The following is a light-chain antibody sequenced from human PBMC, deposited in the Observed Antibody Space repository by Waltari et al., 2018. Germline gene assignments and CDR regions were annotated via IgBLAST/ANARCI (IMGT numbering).Light chain of an antibody. CDR2: GAS. CDR3: QNHERLPAT. J-gene: IGKJ1*01. V-gene: IGKV3-20*01. CDR1: QSIGRY. Sequence: EIVLTPSPGTPSLSPGERATLPCRASQSIGRYLAWYQQKPDQAPRLLIYGASSRATGIPDRFSGSGSGTDFSLTISRLEPEDFAVYYCQNHERLPATFGQGTKVEIK.